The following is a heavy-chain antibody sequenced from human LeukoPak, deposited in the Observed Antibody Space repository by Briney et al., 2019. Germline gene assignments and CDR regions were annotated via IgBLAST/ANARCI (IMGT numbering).Heavy chain of an antibody. CDR2: INHSGST. V-gene: IGHV4-34*01. J-gene: IGHJ5*02. Sequence: RPSETLSLTCAVYGGSFSGYYWSWIRQPPGKGLEWIGEINHSGSTSYNPSLKSRVTISVDTSKNQFSLKLSSVTAADTAVYYCARGSHYDILTGSSKRRYNWFDPWGQGTLVTVSS. CDR1: GGSFSGYY. D-gene: IGHD3-9*01. CDR3: ARGSHYDILTGSSKRRYNWFDP.